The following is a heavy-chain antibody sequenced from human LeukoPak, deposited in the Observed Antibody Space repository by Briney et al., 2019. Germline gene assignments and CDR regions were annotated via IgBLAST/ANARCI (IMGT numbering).Heavy chain of an antibody. J-gene: IGHJ4*02. V-gene: IGHV3-74*01. CDR2: IKGDGSST. CDR1: GFTFSSYW. D-gene: IGHD6-19*01. CDR3: ARAAARGPVAGMGY. Sequence: GGSLRLSCAASGFTFSSYWMHWVRHTPGKGLVWVSRIKGDGSSTSYADSVKGRFTISRDNSKNTLYLQMNSLRAEDTAVYYCARAAARGPVAGMGYWGQGTLVTVSS.